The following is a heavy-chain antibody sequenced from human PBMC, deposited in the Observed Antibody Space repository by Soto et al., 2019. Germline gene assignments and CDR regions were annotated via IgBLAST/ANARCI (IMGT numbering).Heavy chain of an antibody. V-gene: IGHV2-5*02. CDR3: AHKGGGDYIIDF. CDR2: IYWDDSK. D-gene: IGHD4-17*01. CDR1: GFSLSTSGVG. J-gene: IGHJ4*02. Sequence: GSGPTLVNPTQTLTLTCTFSGFSLSTSGVGVGWIRQPPGKALEWLAVIYWDDSKHYSPSLKSRLTITKDTSKNQVVLTMTNMDPVDTATYYCAHKGGGDYIIDFWGQGTLVTVSS.